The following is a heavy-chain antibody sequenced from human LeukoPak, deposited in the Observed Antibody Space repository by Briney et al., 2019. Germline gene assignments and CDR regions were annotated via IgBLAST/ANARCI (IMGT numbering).Heavy chain of an antibody. D-gene: IGHD2-8*02. Sequence: PGGPLRLSCAASGFTFSSYWMHWVRQAPGKGLVWVSRINSDGGSTSSADSVKGRFTISRDNAKNTLYLQMNSLRTEDTAVYYCARDQLYCTGGICYFDYWGQGTLVTVS. J-gene: IGHJ4*02. CDR2: INSDGGST. CDR3: ARDQLYCTGGICYFDY. V-gene: IGHV3-74*01. CDR1: GFTFSSYW.